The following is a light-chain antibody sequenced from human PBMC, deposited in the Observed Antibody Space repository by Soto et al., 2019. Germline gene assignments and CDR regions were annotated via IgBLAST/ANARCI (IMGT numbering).Light chain of an antibody. CDR2: NNN. CDR1: SSNIGTNA. Sequence: QSVLTQPPSASGTPGQRVTISCSGGSSNIGTNAVNWYQQLPGTAPKLLIYNNNQLPSGVPDRFSGSKSGTSASLAISGLQSEDEADYYCAAWDDSLNGYVFGTGTQLTVL. V-gene: IGLV1-44*01. CDR3: AAWDDSLNGYV. J-gene: IGLJ1*01.